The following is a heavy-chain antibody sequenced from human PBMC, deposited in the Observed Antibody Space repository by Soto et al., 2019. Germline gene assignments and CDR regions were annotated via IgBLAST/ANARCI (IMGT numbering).Heavy chain of an antibody. D-gene: IGHD3-9*01. J-gene: IGHJ4*02. CDR3: ARVFLAPAHGRYETTRYFDWYFDY. Sequence: SETLSLTCTVSGGSISSGGYYWSWVRQHPGKGLEWIGYIYYSGSTYYNPSLKSRVTISVDTSKNQFSLKLSSVTAADTAVYYCARVFLAPAHGRYETTRYFDWYFDYWGQGTLVT. CDR1: GGSISSGGYY. V-gene: IGHV4-31*03. CDR2: IYYSGST.